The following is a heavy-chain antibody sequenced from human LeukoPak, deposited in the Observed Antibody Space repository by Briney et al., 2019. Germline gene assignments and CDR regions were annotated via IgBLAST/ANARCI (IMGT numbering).Heavy chain of an antibody. V-gene: IGHV1-18*04. CDR1: GYTFTSYG. Sequence: ASVKVSCKASGYTFTSYGISWVRQAPGQGLEWMGWISAYNGNTNYAQKLQGRVTMTTDTSTSTAYMELRSLRSDDTAVYYCARGSLTMVRGVFVCWGQGTLVTVSS. D-gene: IGHD3-10*01. CDR3: ARGSLTMVRGVFVC. J-gene: IGHJ4*02. CDR2: ISAYNGNT.